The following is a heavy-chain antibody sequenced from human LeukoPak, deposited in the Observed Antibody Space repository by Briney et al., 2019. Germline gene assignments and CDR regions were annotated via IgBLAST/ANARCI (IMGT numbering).Heavy chain of an antibody. CDR3: ARDGIAAAGYNYYYYYMDV. CDR1: GFTFDDYA. J-gene: IGHJ6*03. D-gene: IGHD6-13*01. Sequence: GESLRLSCAASGFTFDDYAMHWVRQGPGKGLEWVSGISWNSGSIGYADSVKGRFTISRDNAKNSLYLQMNSLRAEDTAVYYCARDGIAAAGYNYYYYYMDVWGKGTTVTVSS. CDR2: ISWNSGSI. V-gene: IGHV3-9*01.